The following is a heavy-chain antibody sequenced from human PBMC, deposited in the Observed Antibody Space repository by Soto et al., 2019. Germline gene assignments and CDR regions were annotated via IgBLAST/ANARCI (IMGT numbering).Heavy chain of an antibody. Sequence: LRLSCAASGFTFSTYSMNWVRQAPGKGLEWVSSTSSSGTYIYYADSVKGRFTISRENAKNSLYLQMNGLRAEDTAVYYCARDAIAAAGGYFDYWGQGTLVTVS. J-gene: IGHJ4*02. CDR3: ARDAIAAAGGYFDY. V-gene: IGHV3-21*01. D-gene: IGHD6-13*01. CDR2: TSSSGTYI. CDR1: GFTFSTYS.